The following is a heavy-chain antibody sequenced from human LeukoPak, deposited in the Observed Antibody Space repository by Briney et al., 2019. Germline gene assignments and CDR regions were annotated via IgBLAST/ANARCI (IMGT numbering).Heavy chain of an antibody. J-gene: IGHJ4*02. Sequence: PSETLSLTCTVSGGSISSYYWSWIRQPPGKGLEWIGYIYYSGSTNYNPSLKSRVTITVDTSKNQFSLKLSSVTAADTAVYYCARRGKNYDSSGFDYWGQGTLVTVSS. CDR2: IYYSGST. V-gene: IGHV4-59*08. CDR3: ARRGKNYDSSGFDY. D-gene: IGHD3-22*01. CDR1: GGSISSYY.